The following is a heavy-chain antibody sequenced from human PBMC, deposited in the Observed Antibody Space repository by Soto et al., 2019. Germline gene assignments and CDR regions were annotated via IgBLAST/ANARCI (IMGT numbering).Heavy chain of an antibody. CDR3: ARALVVGAIYFDL. J-gene: IGHJ4*02. D-gene: IGHD1-26*01. V-gene: IGHV3-21*01. CDR2: ISSSSSYI. CDR1: RFTFCSSS. Sequence: PXGSLRLSFPASRFTFCSSSMNWFRQAPGKGLEWVSSISSSSSYIYYADSVKGRFTISRDNAKNSLYLQMNSLRAEDTAVYYCARALVVGAIYFDLWGQGTLVTVSS.